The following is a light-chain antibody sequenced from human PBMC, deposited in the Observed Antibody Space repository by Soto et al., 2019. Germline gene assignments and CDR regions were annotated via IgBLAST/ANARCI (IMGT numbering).Light chain of an antibody. Sequence: QSVLTQPASVSGSPGQSITISCTGTSTDVGGYKYVSWYQQHPGTAPKLMIFEVNGRPSGVSDRFSGSKSGNTASLTISGLQPKDEADYYCSSFSSSSTPYIFXTAPKAAVL. CDR3: SSFSSSSTPYI. CDR2: EVN. V-gene: IGLV2-14*01. J-gene: IGLJ1*01. CDR1: STDVGGYKY.